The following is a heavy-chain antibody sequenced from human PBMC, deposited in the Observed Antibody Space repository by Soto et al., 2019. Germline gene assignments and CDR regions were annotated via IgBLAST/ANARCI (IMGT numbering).Heavy chain of an antibody. V-gene: IGHV3-11*05. CDR3: TTVRDKWELSY. D-gene: IGHD1-26*01. J-gene: IGHJ4*02. Sequence: GGSLRLSCAASGFTFSDYYMSWIRQAPGKGLEWVSYMNGSSSYKNYADSVKGRFTISRDNAKNSLYLQMNSLKTEDTAVYYCTTVRDKWELSYWGQGTLVTVSS. CDR2: MNGSSSYK. CDR1: GFTFSDYY.